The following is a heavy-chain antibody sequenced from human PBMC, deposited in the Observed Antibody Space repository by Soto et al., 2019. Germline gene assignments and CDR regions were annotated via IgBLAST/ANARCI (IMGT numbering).Heavy chain of an antibody. CDR1: GFTFSSYW. CDR3: ARDPASGHDFWSGYYFDY. V-gene: IGHV3-7*01. Sequence: GGSLRLSCAASGFTFSSYWMSWVRQAPGKGLEWVANIKQDGSEKYYVDSVKGRFTISSDNAKNSLYLQMNSLRAEDTAVYYCARDPASGHDFWSGYYFDYWGQGTLVTVSS. CDR2: IKQDGSEK. J-gene: IGHJ4*02. D-gene: IGHD3-3*01.